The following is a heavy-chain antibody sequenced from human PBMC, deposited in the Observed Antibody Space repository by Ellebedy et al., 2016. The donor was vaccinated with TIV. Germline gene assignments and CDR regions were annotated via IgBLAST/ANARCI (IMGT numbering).Heavy chain of an antibody. J-gene: IGHJ4*02. D-gene: IGHD6-13*01. V-gene: IGHV3-23*01. Sequence: PGGSLRLSCAASGFTFRNFAMSWVRQAPGKGLEWVSAISGSGDSIYYADSVKGRFTISRDNSKTTVYQQMNSLRAEDTAVYYCAKDFHYSSSCYHFDYWGQGTLVTVSS. CDR1: GFTFRNFA. CDR3: AKDFHYSSSCYHFDY. CDR2: ISGSGDSI.